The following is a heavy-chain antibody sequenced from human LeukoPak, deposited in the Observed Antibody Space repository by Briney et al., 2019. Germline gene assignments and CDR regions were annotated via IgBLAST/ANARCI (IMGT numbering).Heavy chain of an antibody. CDR3: ARDGFDY. Sequence: PGGSLRLSCAASGFSLSRYRMIWVRQAPGKGLERVSYISSSSSTIHYADSLKGRFTISRDNAKNSLYLQMNSLRDEDTAVYYCARDGFDYWGQGTLVTVSS. J-gene: IGHJ4*02. CDR2: ISSSSSTI. V-gene: IGHV3-48*02. CDR1: GFSLSRYR.